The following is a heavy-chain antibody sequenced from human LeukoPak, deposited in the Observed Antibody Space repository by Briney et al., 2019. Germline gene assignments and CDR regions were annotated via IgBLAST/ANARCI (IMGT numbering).Heavy chain of an antibody. CDR1: GYSFTSYW. J-gene: IGHJ4*02. D-gene: IGHD6-13*01. CDR2: IYPGDSDT. CDR3: ARHAQIGSSSWYPFDY. Sequence: GESLKISCKGSGYSFTSYWIGWVRQMPGKGLEWMGIIYPGDSDTRYSPSFQGQVTISADKSISTAYLQWSSLKASDTAMYYCARHAQIGSSSWYPFDYWGQGTLVTVSS. V-gene: IGHV5-51*01.